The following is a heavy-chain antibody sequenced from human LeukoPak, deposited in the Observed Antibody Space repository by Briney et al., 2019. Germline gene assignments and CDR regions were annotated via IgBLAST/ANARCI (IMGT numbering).Heavy chain of an antibody. Sequence: SETLSLTCTVSGGSISSYYWSWIRQPPGKGLEWIGYIYHSGSTYYNPSLKSRVTISVDRSKNQFSLKLSSVTAADTAVYYCASSPPYCSSTSCYSWFAPWGQGPLVTVSS. D-gene: IGHD2-2*02. CDR3: ASSPPYCSSTSCYSWFAP. CDR1: GGSISSYY. J-gene: IGHJ5*02. CDR2: IYHSGST. V-gene: IGHV4-59*12.